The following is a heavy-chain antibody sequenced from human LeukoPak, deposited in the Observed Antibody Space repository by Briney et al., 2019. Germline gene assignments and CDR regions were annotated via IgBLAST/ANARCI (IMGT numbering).Heavy chain of an antibody. CDR1: GGSFSGYY. D-gene: IGHD6-13*01. CDR2: INHSGST. J-gene: IGHJ4*02. CDR3: ARGIAAAGPADY. V-gene: IGHV4-34*01. Sequence: SETLSLTCAVYGGSFSGYYWSWIRQPPGKGLEWIGEINHSGSTNYNPSLKSRVTISVDTSKNQISLKLSSVTAADTAVYYCARGIAAAGPADYWGQGTLVTVSS.